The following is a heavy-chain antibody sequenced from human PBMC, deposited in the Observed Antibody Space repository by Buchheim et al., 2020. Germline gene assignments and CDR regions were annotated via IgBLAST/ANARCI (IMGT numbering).Heavy chain of an antibody. V-gene: IGHV5-51*01. J-gene: IGHJ4*01. Sequence: EVQLVQSGAEVKKPGESLKISCKGSGYSFTSLWIGWVRQLPGKGLEWMGSIFPGDSDTRYSPSFQGQVTISVDESISTAYLQWSSLKASDTAIYYCATRFRSGWYPQFFDYWGQGSL. CDR1: GYSFTSLW. D-gene: IGHD6-19*01. CDR2: IFPGDSDT. CDR3: ATRFRSGWYPQFFDY.